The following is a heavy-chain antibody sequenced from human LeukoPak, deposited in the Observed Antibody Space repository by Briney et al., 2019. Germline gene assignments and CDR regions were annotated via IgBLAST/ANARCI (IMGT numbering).Heavy chain of an antibody. CDR1: GGSVSSGSYY. D-gene: IGHD1-26*01. Sequence: PSETLSLTCTVSGGSVSSGSYYWSWIRQHPGKGLEWIGYIYYSGSTYYNPSLKSRVTISVDTSKNQFSLKLSSVTAADTAVYYCARVSGSYPRPFDYWGQRTLVTVSS. CDR2: IYYSGST. J-gene: IGHJ4*02. V-gene: IGHV4-31*03. CDR3: ARVSGSYPRPFDY.